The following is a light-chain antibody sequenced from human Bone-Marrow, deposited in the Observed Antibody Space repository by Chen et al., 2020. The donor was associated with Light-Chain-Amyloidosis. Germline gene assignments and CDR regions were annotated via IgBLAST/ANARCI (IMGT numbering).Light chain of an antibody. Sequence: EIVMTQTPLTLAGTPGQPASISCKSSQSLLQSNGKTYLYWYLQKPGQSPQLLICGVSKRFSGAPARFSGSGSGTDFTLTISRVDAEDVGVYYCMQSMQCPLTFGGGTKVEI. CDR3: MQSMQCPLT. V-gene: IGKV2D-29*02. J-gene: IGKJ4*01. CDR2: GVS. CDR1: QSLLQSNGKTY.